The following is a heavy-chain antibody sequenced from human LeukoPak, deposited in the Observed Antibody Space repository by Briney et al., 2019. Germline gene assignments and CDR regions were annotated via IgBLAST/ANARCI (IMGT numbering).Heavy chain of an antibody. Sequence: SETLSLTCTVSGGSISSGGYYWNWIRQSPGKGLEWIGYFYHSGITYYNPSLKSRATISVDTSKNQFSLKLSSVTAADTAVYYCARGDYYGSGSRYFDYWGQGTLVTVSS. CDR2: FYHSGIT. CDR1: GGSISSGGYY. V-gene: IGHV4-30-2*06. D-gene: IGHD3-10*01. CDR3: ARGDYYGSGSRYFDY. J-gene: IGHJ4*02.